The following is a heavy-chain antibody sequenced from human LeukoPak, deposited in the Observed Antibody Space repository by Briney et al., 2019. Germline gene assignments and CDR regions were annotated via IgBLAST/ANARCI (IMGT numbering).Heavy chain of an antibody. CDR1: GFTFCDYS. Sequence: GGSLRLSCAASGFTFCDYSMNWVRQAPGKGLEWVSSISSSSSYIYYADSVKGRFTISRDNAKNSLYLQKNSLRAEDTAVYYWARDLAYCFWGGYYTPSFDYWGQGTLVTVSS. CDR3: ARDLAYCFWGGYYTPSFDY. D-gene: IGHD3-3*01. V-gene: IGHV3-21*01. CDR2: ISSSSSYI. J-gene: IGHJ4*02.